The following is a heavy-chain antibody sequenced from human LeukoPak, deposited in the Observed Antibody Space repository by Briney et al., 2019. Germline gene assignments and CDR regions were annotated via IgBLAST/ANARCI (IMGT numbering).Heavy chain of an antibody. J-gene: IGHJ4*02. CDR1: GFTFSSYG. V-gene: IGHV3-23*01. CDR2: ISGSGGST. CDR3: AKDLEYYYDSSGYYYSDYFDY. Sequence: GGSLRLSCAGSGFTFSSYGMSWVRQAPGKGLEWVSAISGSGGSTYYADSVKGRFTISRDNSKNTLYLQMNSLRAEDTAVYYCAKDLEYYYDSSGYYYSDYFDYWGQGTLVTVSS. D-gene: IGHD3-22*01.